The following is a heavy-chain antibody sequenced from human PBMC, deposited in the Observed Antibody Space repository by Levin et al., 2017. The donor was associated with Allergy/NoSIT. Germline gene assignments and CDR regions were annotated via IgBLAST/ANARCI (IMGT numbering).Heavy chain of an antibody. D-gene: IGHD1-1*01. CDR3: ARRGTRDYYYYMDV. J-gene: IGHJ6*03. CDR2: IYPGDSDT. Sequence: WASVKVSCQGSGYSFTSYWIGWVRQMLGKGLEWMGIIYPGDSDTRYSPSFQGQVTISADKSISTAYLQWSSLKASDTAIYYCARRGTRDYYYYMDVWGKGTTVTVSS. CDR1: GYSFTSYW. V-gene: IGHV5-51*01.